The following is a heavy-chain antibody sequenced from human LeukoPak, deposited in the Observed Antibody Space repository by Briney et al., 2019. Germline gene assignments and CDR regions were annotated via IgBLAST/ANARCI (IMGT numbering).Heavy chain of an antibody. CDR2: IYTSGST. CDR3: ARLITGATTAFDI. V-gene: IGHV4-4*07. Sequence: SETLSLTCTVSGGSISGYYWSWIRQPAGKGLEWIGRIYTSGSTHYNPSLKSRVTMSVDTSKNQFSLKLSSVTAADTAVYYCARLITGATTAFDIWGQGTMVTVSS. J-gene: IGHJ3*02. CDR1: GGSISGYY. D-gene: IGHD1-7*01.